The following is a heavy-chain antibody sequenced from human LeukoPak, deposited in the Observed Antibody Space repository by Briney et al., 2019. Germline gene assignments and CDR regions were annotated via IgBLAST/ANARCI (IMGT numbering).Heavy chain of an antibody. J-gene: IGHJ4*02. D-gene: IGHD3-10*01. CDR3: ARGGGSGSYYKRELDY. V-gene: IGHV3-66*01. CDR1: GLTVSSTY. CDR2: IYSGGST. Sequence: GGSLRLSCAASGLTVSSTYMSWVRQAPGKGLEWVSVIYSGGSTYYADSVKGRFTISRDNAKNSLYLQMNSLRAEDTAVYYCARGGGSGSYYKRELDYWGQGTLVTVSS.